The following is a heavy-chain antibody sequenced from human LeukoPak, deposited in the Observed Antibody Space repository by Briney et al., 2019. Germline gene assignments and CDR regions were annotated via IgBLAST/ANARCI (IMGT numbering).Heavy chain of an antibody. J-gene: IGHJ3*02. CDR2: INHSGST. D-gene: IGHD3-3*01. Sequence: PSETLSLTCAVYGGSFSGYYWSWIRQPPGKGLEWIGEINHSGSTNYNPSLKSRVTISVDTSKNQFSLKLSSVTAADTAVYYCARAGRFLEWLSHYCDSTGDAFDIWGQGTMVTVSS. CDR3: ARAGRFLEWLSHYCDSTGDAFDI. CDR1: GGSFSGYY. V-gene: IGHV4-34*01.